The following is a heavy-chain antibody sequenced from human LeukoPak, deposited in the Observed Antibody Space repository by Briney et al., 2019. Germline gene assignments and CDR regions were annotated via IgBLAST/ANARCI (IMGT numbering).Heavy chain of an antibody. CDR2: ISSSSSTI. J-gene: IGHJ4*02. CDR1: GFTFSSCS. Sequence: GGSLRLSCAASGFTFSSCSMNWVRQAPGKGLEWVSYISSSSSTIYYADSVKGRFTISRDNAKNSLYLQMNSLRAEDTAVYYCARGSSIAARPRYFDYWGQGTLVTVSS. CDR3: ARGSSIAARPRYFDY. D-gene: IGHD6-6*01. V-gene: IGHV3-48*01.